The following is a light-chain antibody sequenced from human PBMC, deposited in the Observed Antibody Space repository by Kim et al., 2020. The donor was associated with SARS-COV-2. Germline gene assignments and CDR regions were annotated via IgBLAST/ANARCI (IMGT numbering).Light chain of an antibody. Sequence: ERATLTCTGNKNEVGNQGVAWLQQRRGHPPKLLSYRNDNRPSGISERFSASRSGNTASLTITGLQAEDEADYYCSAWDFTISAWVFGGGTQLTVL. CDR1: KNEVGNQG. V-gene: IGLV10-54*01. CDR2: RND. J-gene: IGLJ3*02. CDR3: SAWDFTISAWV.